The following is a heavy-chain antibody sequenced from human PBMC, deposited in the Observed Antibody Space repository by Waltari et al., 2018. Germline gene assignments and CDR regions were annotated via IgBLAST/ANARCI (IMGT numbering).Heavy chain of an antibody. Sequence: QVQLQESGPGLVKPSETLSLTCTVSGYSISSGYYWGWIRQPPGKGLEWIGSIYHSGSTYYNPSLKSRVTISVDTSKNQFSLKLSSVTAADTAVYYCAREDDFWSGYYTDAFDIWGQGTMVTVSS. J-gene: IGHJ3*02. CDR1: GYSISSGYY. CDR3: AREDDFWSGYYTDAFDI. D-gene: IGHD3-3*01. CDR2: IYHSGST. V-gene: IGHV4-38-2*02.